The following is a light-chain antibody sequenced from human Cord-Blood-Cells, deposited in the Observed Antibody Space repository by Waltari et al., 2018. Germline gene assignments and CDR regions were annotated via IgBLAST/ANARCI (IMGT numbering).Light chain of an antibody. CDR3: SSYTSSSTQV. Sequence: QSALTPPASVSGSPGQSITISCTGTSSDVGGYHYVSWYQQHPGKAPNLMIYEVSNRPSGVSNRFSGSKSGNTASLTISGLQAEDEADYYCSSYTSSSTQVFGGGTKLTVL. CDR2: EVS. J-gene: IGLJ3*02. CDR1: SSDVGGYHY. V-gene: IGLV2-14*01.